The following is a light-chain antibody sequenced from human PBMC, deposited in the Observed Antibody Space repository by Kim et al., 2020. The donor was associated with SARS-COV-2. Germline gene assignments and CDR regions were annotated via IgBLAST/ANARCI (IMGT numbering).Light chain of an antibody. Sequence: GQAVTISCTGTTSDVGGYNYVSWYQQHPGKVPQVLIYDVNARPSGVSDRFSASKSGNTASLTISGLQADDEADYYCCSYAGSYSWVFGGGTKVIVL. V-gene: IGLV2-11*01. CDR1: TSDVGGYNY. J-gene: IGLJ3*02. CDR2: DVN. CDR3: CSYAGSYSWV.